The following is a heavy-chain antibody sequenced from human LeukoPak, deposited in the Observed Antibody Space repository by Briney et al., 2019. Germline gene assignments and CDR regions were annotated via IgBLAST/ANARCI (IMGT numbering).Heavy chain of an antibody. CDR2: ISAYNGNT. V-gene: IGHV1-18*01. D-gene: IGHD3-9*01. Sequence: ASVKVSCKASGYTFTSYGISWVRQAPGQGLEWMGWISAYNGNTNYAQKLQGRVTMTTDTSTSTAYMELRSLRSDDTAVYYCARDRAYYGILTGYLSPYYYGMDVWGKGTTVTVSS. CDR1: GYTFTSYG. J-gene: IGHJ6*04. CDR3: ARDRAYYGILTGYLSPYYYGMDV.